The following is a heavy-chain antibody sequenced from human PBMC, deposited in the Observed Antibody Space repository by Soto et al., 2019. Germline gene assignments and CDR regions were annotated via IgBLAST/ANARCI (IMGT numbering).Heavy chain of an antibody. CDR1: GYTFTSYA. J-gene: IGHJ4*02. D-gene: IGHD6-13*01. Sequence: ASVKVSCKASGYTFTSYAMHWVRQAPGQRLEWMGWINAGNGNTKYSQKFQGRVTITRDTSASTAYMELSSLRSEDTAVYYCARESAAGPFPPFDYWGQGTLVPVSS. CDR2: INAGNGNT. CDR3: ARESAAGPFPPFDY. V-gene: IGHV1-3*01.